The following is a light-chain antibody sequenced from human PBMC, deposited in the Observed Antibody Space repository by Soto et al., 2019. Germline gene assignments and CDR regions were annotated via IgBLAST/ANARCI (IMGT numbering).Light chain of an antibody. V-gene: IGKV3-11*01. CDR2: DAS. CDR3: QQRSNWPSSLT. CDR1: QSVSSY. J-gene: IGKJ4*01. Sequence: EIVLTQSPATLSLSPGERATLSCRASQSVSSYLAWYQQKPGQAPRLLIYDASNRATGIPARFSGSGSGTVFTLTIIGLEPDDFAVYYWQQRSNWPSSLTFGGGTKVEIK.